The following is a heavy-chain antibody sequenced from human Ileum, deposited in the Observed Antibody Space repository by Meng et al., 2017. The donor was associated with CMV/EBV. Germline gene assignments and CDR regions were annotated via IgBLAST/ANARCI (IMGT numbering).Heavy chain of an antibody. CDR3: ARALTGYYYYGMDV. CDR1: GFTGSSNY. V-gene: IGHV3-53*01. D-gene: IGHD7-27*01. CDR2: IYSGGTT. J-gene: IGHJ6*02. Sequence: GGPLRSSCAAPGFTGSSNYMTWVRQAPGKGLEWVSVIYSGGTTYYADSVKGRFTISRDNSKNTLYLQMHSLRAEDTAVYYCARALTGYYYYGMDVWGQGTTVTVSS.